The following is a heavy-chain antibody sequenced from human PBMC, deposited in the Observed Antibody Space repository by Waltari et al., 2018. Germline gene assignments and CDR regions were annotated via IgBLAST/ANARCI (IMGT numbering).Heavy chain of an antibody. V-gene: IGHV3-48*01. CDR2: ISSSSSTI. CDR3: ARAGYDFWSGYSAEYFDY. D-gene: IGHD3-3*01. Sequence: EVQLVESGGGLVQPGGSLRLSCAASGFTFSSYSMHWVRQAPGKGLEWVSYISSSSSTIYYADSVKGRLTISRENAKNSLYLQMNSLRAEDTAVYYCARAGYDFWSGYSAEYFDYWGQGTLVTVSS. J-gene: IGHJ4*02. CDR1: GFTFSSYS.